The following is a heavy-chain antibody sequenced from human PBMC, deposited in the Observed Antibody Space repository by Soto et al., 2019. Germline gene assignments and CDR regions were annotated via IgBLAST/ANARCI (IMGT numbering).Heavy chain of an antibody. CDR2: ISSSSSTI. Sequence: GGSLRLSCAASGFTFSSYSMNWVRQAPGKGLEWVSYISSSSSTIYYADSVKGRFTISRDNAKNSLYLQMNSLRDEDMAVYYCAKDLTGYDILTGSFDYWGQGTLVTVSS. V-gene: IGHV3-48*02. D-gene: IGHD3-9*01. J-gene: IGHJ4*02. CDR3: AKDLTGYDILTGSFDY. CDR1: GFTFSSYS.